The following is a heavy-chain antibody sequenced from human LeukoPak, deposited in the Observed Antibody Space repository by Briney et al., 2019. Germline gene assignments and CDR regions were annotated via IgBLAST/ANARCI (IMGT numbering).Heavy chain of an antibody. CDR1: GFTFSSYW. CDR2: IKQDGSEK. CDR3: ARGYDFWSGYWSNWYDP. J-gene: IGHJ5*02. V-gene: IGHV3-7*04. D-gene: IGHD3-3*01. Sequence: PGGSLRLSCAASGFTFSSYWMSWVRQAPGKGLEWVANIKQDGSEKYYVDSVKGRFTISRDNAKNSLYLQMNSLRAEDTAVYYCARGYDFWSGYWSNWYDPWGQGPLATVS.